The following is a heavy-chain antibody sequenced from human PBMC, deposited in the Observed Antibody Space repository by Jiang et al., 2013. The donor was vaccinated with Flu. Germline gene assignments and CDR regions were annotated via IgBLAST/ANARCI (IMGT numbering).Heavy chain of an antibody. Sequence: GWINAGNGNTKYSQKFQGRVTITRDTSASTAYMELSSLRSEDTAVYYCARVSQYYDILTGAFDYWGQGTLVTVSS. CDR3: ARVSQYYDILTGAFDY. CDR2: INAGNGNT. J-gene: IGHJ4*02. V-gene: IGHV1-3*01. D-gene: IGHD3-9*01.